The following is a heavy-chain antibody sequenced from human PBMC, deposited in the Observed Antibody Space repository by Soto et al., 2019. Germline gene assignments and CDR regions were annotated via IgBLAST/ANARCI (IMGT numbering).Heavy chain of an antibody. Sequence: PGGSLRLSFAASGFNFIRKYMIWVRQAPGKGLEWVSILYSGGTTYYADSVKGRFTISRDTSENTLYLQMNTLTADDTAVHYCARGLYDSGSFYFDFSSQGTLVTV. CDR3: ARGLYDSGSFYFDF. CDR1: GFNFIRKY. CDR2: LYSGGTT. J-gene: IGHJ4*02. V-gene: IGHV3-53*01. D-gene: IGHD3-10*01.